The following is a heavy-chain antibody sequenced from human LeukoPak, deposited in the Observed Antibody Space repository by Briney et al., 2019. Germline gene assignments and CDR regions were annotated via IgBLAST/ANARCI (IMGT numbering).Heavy chain of an antibody. V-gene: IGHV3-30-3*01. D-gene: IGHD2-2*01. Sequence: GGSLRLSCAASGFTFSSYAMPWVRQAPGKGLEWVAVISYDGSNKYYADSVKGRFTISRDNSKNTLYLQMNSLRAEDTAVYYCARDPFAHCSSTSYDVWGQGTTVTVSS. CDR1: GFTFSSYA. CDR2: ISYDGSNK. J-gene: IGHJ6*02. CDR3: ARDPFAHCSSTSYDV.